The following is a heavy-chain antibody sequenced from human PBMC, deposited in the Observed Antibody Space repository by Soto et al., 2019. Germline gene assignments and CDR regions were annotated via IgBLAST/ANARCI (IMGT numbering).Heavy chain of an antibody. V-gene: IGHV3-33*01. D-gene: IGHD3-16*01. J-gene: IGHJ4*02. CDR1: GFTFSSYC. CDR3: ARDGDVNTGFGKDH. Sequence: SLRLSWAASGFTFSSYCLHWVRQAPGKGLEWVAFIWHDGGNKFYAESVKGRFTISRDNSKNTLYLQMTSLSAEDTAMYYCARDGDVNTGFGKDHWGQGTLVTVSS. CDR2: IWHDGGNK.